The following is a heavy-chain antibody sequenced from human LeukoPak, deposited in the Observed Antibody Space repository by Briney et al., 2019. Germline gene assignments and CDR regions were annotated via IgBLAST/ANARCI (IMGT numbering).Heavy chain of an antibody. J-gene: IGHJ3*02. D-gene: IGHD2-2*01. V-gene: IGHV4-59*01. CDR2: IFYSGST. CDR1: GGAIGGYY. CDR3: ARVKYQPRDVFDI. Sequence: SETLSLTCSVSGGAIGGYYWSWIRQPPGKGLEWIGFIFYSGSTKYNPSPVSRVTISVDTSKNQFSLSLRSVNAADTAVYYCARVKYQPRDVFDIWGQGTLVTVSS.